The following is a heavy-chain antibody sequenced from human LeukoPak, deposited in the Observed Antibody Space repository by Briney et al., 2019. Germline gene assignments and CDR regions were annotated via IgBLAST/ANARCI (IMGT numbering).Heavy chain of an antibody. CDR1: GFTFSSYA. CDR2: ISGSGGST. V-gene: IGHV3-23*01. CDR3: AKDLVSSSFNWFDP. Sequence: GGSLRLSCAASGFTFSSYAMSWVRQALGKGLEWVSAISGSGGSTYYADSVKGRFTISRDNSKNTLYLQMNSLRAEDTAVYYCAKDLVSSSFNWFDPWGQGTLVTVSS. D-gene: IGHD6-13*01. J-gene: IGHJ5*02.